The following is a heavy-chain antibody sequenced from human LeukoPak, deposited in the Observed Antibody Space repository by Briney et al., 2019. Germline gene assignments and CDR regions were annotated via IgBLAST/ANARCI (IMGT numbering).Heavy chain of an antibody. D-gene: IGHD6-13*01. J-gene: IGHJ4*02. Sequence: GGSLRLSCAAAALFSGSYCMHCVRHPPGKGLEWVAFIRYVGSNKYYADYVKGRFTITRDNSNTTLYLQMNSLRAEDTAVYYCAKDLVAAACFDYWGWGTLITVSA. CDR1: ALFSGSYC. CDR2: IRYVGSNK. V-gene: IGHV3-30*02. CDR3: AKDLVAAACFDY.